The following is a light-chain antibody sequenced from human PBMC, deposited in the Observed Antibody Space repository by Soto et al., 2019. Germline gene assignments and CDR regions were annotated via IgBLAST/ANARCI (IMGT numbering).Light chain of an antibody. Sequence: DIQMTQSPSSVSASVGDRVIITCRASQDISGWLGWYQQKPGEAAKLLIYAASSWQSGVPSRFSGSGSGATFTLTITSLQPEDSAVYYCQQADSFPFTFGPGTRVSIK. CDR3: QQADSFPFT. CDR1: QDISGW. CDR2: AAS. V-gene: IGKV1-12*01. J-gene: IGKJ3*01.